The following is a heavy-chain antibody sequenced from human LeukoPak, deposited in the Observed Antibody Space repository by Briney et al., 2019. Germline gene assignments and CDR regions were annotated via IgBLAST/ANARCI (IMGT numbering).Heavy chain of an antibody. CDR3: VREVKGYGSSWYQNWFDP. V-gene: IGHV4-30-4*01. Sequence: SQTLSLPCTVSGVSISSGDYYWSWNRQPPGKGLEWIGYIYYSGSTYYNPSLKSRVTTSIDTSKNQFSLKMSSVTAADTAVYYCVREVKGYGSSWYQNWFDPWGQGTLVTVSS. D-gene: IGHD6-13*01. CDR1: GVSISSGDYY. J-gene: IGHJ5*02. CDR2: IYYSGST.